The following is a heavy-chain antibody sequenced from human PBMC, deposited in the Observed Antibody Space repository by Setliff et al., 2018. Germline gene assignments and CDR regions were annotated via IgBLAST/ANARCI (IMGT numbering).Heavy chain of an antibody. CDR2: IHPHGNT. Sequence: PSETLSLTCGVYGGSCSGYYCSWIRQSPGKGLEWIGEIHPHGNTYYNPSLESRVTISMDTSKNQFSLNLISVKGRFIISRDDSRNTLYLQMNSLRGEDTAVYYCRLWFEETMRDYWGQGTLVTVSS. CDR1: GGSCSGYY. V-gene: IGHV4-34*07. J-gene: IGHJ4*02. D-gene: IGHD3-10*01. CDR3: SRNTLYLQMNSLRGEDTAVYYCRLWFEETMRDY.